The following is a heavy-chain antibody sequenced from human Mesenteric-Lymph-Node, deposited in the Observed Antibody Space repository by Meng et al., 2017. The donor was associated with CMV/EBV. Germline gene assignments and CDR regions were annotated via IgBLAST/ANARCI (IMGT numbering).Heavy chain of an antibody. CDR3: ARALGGAPYHYAMDV. Sequence: ASVKVSCKASGYTFTKNVMHWVRQAPGHRLEWMGWSNAGNGDTRYSQEFQGRVTITTDTSASTAYMELSSLRSEDTAIYYCARALGGAPYHYAMDVWSQGTSVTVSS. V-gene: IGHV1-3*01. CDR2: SNAGNGDT. D-gene: IGHD3-16*01. J-gene: IGHJ6*02. CDR1: GYTFTKNV.